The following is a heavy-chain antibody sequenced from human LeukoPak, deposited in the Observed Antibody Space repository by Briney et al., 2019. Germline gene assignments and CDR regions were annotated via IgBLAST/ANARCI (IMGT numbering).Heavy chain of an antibody. V-gene: IGHV3-48*03. Sequence: PGGSLRLSCAASGFTFSSYEMNWVRQAPGKGLEWVSYISSSGSTIYYADSVKGRFTISRDNAHHSLSLQMNSLRVEDTAVYYCVRGGGQGDYGERYYFDYWGQGTLVTVSS. CDR1: GFTFSSYE. CDR3: VRGGGQGDYGERYYFDY. CDR2: ISSSGSTI. J-gene: IGHJ4*02. D-gene: IGHD4-17*01.